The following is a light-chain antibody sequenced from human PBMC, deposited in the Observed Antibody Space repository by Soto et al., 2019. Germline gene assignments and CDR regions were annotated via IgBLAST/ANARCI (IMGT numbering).Light chain of an antibody. V-gene: IGLV3-21*04. CDR2: YDS. Sequence: SYDLTQPPSVSVAPGKTVRITCGGNNIGSKSVHWYQQKPGQAPVLVIYYDSDRPSGIPERFSGSNSGNTATLTISRVEAGDEADYYCQVWDSSSDPWVFGGGTKLTVL. CDR3: QVWDSSSDPWV. J-gene: IGLJ3*02. CDR1: NIGSKS.